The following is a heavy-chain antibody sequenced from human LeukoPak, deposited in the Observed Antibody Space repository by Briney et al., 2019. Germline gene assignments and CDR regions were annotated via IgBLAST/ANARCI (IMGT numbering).Heavy chain of an antibody. J-gene: IGHJ6*02. CDR3: ARDGWFGELDYYYGMDG. CDR1: GYTFTSYG. CDR2: ISAYNGNT. Sequence: ASVKVSFKASGYTFTSYGISWVRQAPGQGLEWMGWISAYNGNTNYAQKLQGRGTMTTDTSTSTAYLELRSLRSDDTAVYYCARDGWFGELDYYYGMDGWGQGTTVTVSS. V-gene: IGHV1-18*01. D-gene: IGHD3-10*01.